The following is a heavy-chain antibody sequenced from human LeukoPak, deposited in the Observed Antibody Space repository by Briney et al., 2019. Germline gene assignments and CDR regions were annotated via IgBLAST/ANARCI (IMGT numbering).Heavy chain of an antibody. CDR1: GFTFSSYW. CDR3: ARDLRGYSGYDSNY. V-gene: IGHV3-74*01. Sequence: GGSLRLSCAASGFTFSSYWMHWVRQAPGKGLVWVSRINCDGSSTSYADSVKGRFTISRDNAKNTLYLQMNSLRAEDTAVYYCARDLRGYSGYDSNYWGQGTLVTVSS. CDR2: INCDGSST. D-gene: IGHD5-12*01. J-gene: IGHJ4*02.